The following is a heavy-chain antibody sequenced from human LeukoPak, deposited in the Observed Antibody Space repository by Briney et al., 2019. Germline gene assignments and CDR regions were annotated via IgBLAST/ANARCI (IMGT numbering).Heavy chain of an antibody. V-gene: IGHV3-30*02. CDR2: IRYDGSNK. D-gene: IGHD6-13*01. Sequence: GGSLRLSCAASGFTFSSYGMHWVRQAPGKGLEWVAFIRYDGSNKYYADSVKVRFTISRDNSKNTLYLQMNSLRAEDTAVYYCAKESLSIAAAGGSVYWGQGTLVTVSS. CDR3: AKESLSIAAAGGSVY. CDR1: GFTFSSYG. J-gene: IGHJ4*02.